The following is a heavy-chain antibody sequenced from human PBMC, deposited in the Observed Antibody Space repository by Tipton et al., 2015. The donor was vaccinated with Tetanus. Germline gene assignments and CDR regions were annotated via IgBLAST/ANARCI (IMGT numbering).Heavy chain of an antibody. V-gene: IGHV1-8*02. CDR3: ARGNRGSSWYL. CDR2: INPNTGHA. Sequence: QLVQSGAEVKKPGASVKVSCKASGYTFTHYGISWVRQAPGQGLEWVGWINPNTGHAGCAQKFQGRVTMTRNINITTAYLDRRTLRSDDTAVYYCARGNRGSSWYLWGQGALVTVSS. J-gene: IGHJ4*02. D-gene: IGHD6-13*01. CDR1: GYTFTHYG.